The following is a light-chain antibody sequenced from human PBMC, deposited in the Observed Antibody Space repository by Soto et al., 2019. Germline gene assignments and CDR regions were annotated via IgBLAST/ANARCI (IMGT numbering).Light chain of an antibody. J-gene: IGLJ7*01. Sequence: QSVLTQPPSASGTPGQRVSISCSGSSSNIGSNTVRWYQHLPGTAPRLLIYNNIQRPSGVPDRFSGSKSGTSASLAIHGLQSEDEAYYYCAVWDDSLDGHAVFGGGTQLTVL. V-gene: IGLV1-44*01. CDR2: NNI. CDR3: AVWDDSLDGHAV. CDR1: SSNIGSNT.